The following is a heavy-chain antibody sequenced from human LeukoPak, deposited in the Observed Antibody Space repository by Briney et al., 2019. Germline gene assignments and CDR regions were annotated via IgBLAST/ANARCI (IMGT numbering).Heavy chain of an antibody. Sequence: GGSLRLSCAASGFTFSHYWMHWLRQAPGKGLVWVSRIHSDGSSTTYADSVKGRFTISRDNAKNMVYLQMNSLRSEDTAVYYCARGGVGAFDYWGQGTLVTVSS. D-gene: IGHD1-26*01. V-gene: IGHV3-74*03. CDR3: ARGGVGAFDY. CDR1: GFTFSHYW. J-gene: IGHJ4*02. CDR2: IHSDGSST.